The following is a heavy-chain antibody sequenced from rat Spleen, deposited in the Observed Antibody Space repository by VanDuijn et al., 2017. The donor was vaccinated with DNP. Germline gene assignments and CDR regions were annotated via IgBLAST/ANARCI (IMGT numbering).Heavy chain of an antibody. V-gene: IGHV5-25*01. J-gene: IGHJ2*01. D-gene: IGHD1-4*01. CDR2: ISTGGGNT. CDR3: ARHDRYNPYYFDY. CDR1: GFSFSDYY. Sequence: EVQLVESGGGPVQPGRSLKLSCAASGFSFSDYYMAWVRQAPTKGLEWVASISTGGGNTYYRDSVKGRFTISRDNAKSTLYLQMDSLRSEDTATYYCARHDRYNPYYFDYWGQGVMVTVSS.